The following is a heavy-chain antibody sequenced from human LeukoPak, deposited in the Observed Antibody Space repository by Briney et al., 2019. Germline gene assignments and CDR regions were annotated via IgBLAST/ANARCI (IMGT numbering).Heavy chain of an antibody. V-gene: IGHV1-2*06. J-gene: IGHJ4*02. Sequence: VASVKVSFKASGYTFTGYYMHWVRQAPGQRLEWMGRINPNSGGTNYAQKFQGRVTMTRDTSISTAYMELSRLRSDDTAVYYCARAPASSGWAIDYWGQGTLVTVSS. D-gene: IGHD6-19*01. CDR2: INPNSGGT. CDR1: GYTFTGYY. CDR3: ARAPASSGWAIDY.